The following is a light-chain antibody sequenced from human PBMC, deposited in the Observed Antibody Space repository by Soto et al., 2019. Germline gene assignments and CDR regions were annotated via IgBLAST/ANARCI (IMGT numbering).Light chain of an antibody. V-gene: IGLV1-44*01. J-gene: IGLJ1*01. CDR1: FSNIGDNA. CDR2: LND. Sequence: QSALTQPPSLSATPGQRVNISCSGSFSNIGDNAVNWYQQPPGAAPKLLIYLNDQRPSGVPDRFSGSKSGTSAFLAISGLQSEDEADYYCAAWDDSLNALFGTGTKVTVL. CDR3: AAWDDSLNAL.